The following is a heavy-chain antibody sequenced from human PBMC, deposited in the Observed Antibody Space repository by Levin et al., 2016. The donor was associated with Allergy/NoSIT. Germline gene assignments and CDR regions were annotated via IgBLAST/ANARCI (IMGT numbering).Heavy chain of an antibody. CDR2: ISGGGGST. CDR3: AKDRAYYYDSSGYYYMDV. J-gene: IGHJ6*03. D-gene: IGHD3-22*01. Sequence: VRQAPGKGLEWVSAISGGGGSTYYADSVKGRFTISRDNSKNTLYLQMNSLRAEDTAVYYCAKDRAYYYDSSGYYYMDVWGQGTTVTVSS. V-gene: IGHV3-23*01.